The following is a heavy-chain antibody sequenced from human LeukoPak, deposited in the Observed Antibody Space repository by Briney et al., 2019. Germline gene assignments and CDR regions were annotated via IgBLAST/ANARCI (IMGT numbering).Heavy chain of an antibody. CDR1: GGSFSGYY. D-gene: IGHD4-17*01. CDR2: INHSGST. J-gene: IGHJ5*02. V-gene: IGHV4-34*01. CDR3: ARPYHYGDYARGGMP. Sequence: SETLSLTCAVYGGSFSGYYWIWIRQPPGKGLEWIGEINHSGSTNYNPSLKSRVTISVDTSKNQFSLKLSSVTAADTAVYYCARPYHYGDYARGGMPWGQGTLVTVSS.